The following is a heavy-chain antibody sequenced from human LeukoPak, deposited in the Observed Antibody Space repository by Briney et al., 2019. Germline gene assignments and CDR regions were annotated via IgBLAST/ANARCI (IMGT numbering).Heavy chain of an antibody. D-gene: IGHD1-7*01. CDR1: GFTFSSYG. Sequence: GRSLRLSCAASGFTFSSYGMHWVRQAPGKGLEWVAVIWYDGSNKYYADSVKGRFIISRDNSKNTLYLQMNSLRAEDTAVYYCARGLNRNYVRHLDYWGQGTLVSVSS. V-gene: IGHV3-33*01. J-gene: IGHJ4*02. CDR2: IWYDGSNK. CDR3: ARGLNRNYVRHLDY.